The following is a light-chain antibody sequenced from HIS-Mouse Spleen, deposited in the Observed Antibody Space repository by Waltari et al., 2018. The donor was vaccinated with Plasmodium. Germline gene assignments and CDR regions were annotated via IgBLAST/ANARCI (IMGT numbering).Light chain of an antibody. V-gene: IGLV4-69*01. CDR3: QSWGTGIVV. CDR2: LKSDGST. J-gene: IGLJ2*01. CDR1: SGHSSYA. Sequence: QLVLTQSPSASASLGASVKLTCTLSSGHSSYAIAWHQQQPEKGPRYLMKLKSDGSTSKGAGVPDRFSGSSAGAERYLTIASRRSEDEADYYCQSWGTGIVVFGGGTKLTVL.